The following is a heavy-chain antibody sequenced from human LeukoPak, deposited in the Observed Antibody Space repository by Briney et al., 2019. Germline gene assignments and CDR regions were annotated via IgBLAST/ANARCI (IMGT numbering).Heavy chain of an antibody. D-gene: IGHD3-10*01. Sequence: PSDTLSLTCTVSGRSMSIYYWNWIRQPAGKGLEWIGRIFTTGITNYNPSLKSRVTMSVDTTRSQFSLNLSSVTAADTAVYYCARESSGTYYNPLGYIDVWGKGTTVNVS. CDR1: GRSMSIYY. V-gene: IGHV4-4*07. J-gene: IGHJ6*03. CDR2: IFTTGIT. CDR3: ARESSGTYYNPLGYIDV.